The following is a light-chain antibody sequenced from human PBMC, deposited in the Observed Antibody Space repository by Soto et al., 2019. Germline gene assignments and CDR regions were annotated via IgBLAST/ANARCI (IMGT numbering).Light chain of an antibody. Sequence: QSVLTQPPSASGTPGQRVTISCSGSSSNIGSNYVYWYQQLPGPAPKLLIYRNNQRPSGFPDRFSGSKSGTSASLAISGLPSEDEADYYCAAWDDSLSGPVFGGGTKLTVL. CDR1: SSNIGSNY. CDR3: AAWDDSLSGPV. CDR2: RNN. J-gene: IGLJ3*02. V-gene: IGLV1-47*01.